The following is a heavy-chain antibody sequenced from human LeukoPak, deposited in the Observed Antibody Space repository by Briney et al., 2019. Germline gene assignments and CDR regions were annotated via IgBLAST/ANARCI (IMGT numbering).Heavy chain of an antibody. V-gene: IGHV4-34*01. CDR3: ARDKIGGSGSSSFDY. Sequence: SETLSLTCAVFGGSFSGYYWTWIRQPPGKGLEWIGEINHSGSTNYNPSLKSRVTISVDTSKNQFSLKLSSVTAADTAVYYCARDKIGGSGSSSFDYWGQGTLVTVSS. CDR2: INHSGST. J-gene: IGHJ4*02. CDR1: GGSFSGYY. D-gene: IGHD3-10*01.